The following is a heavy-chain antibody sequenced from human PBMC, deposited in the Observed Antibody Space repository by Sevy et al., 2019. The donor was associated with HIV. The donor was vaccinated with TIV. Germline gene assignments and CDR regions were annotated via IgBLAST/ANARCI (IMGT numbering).Heavy chain of an antibody. CDR3: AGENAWGRGYS. CDR1: GGSITSLY. CDR2: IYYNGNI. J-gene: IGHJ4*02. Sequence: SETLSLTCTVSGGSITSLYWNWIRQPPGKGLEWIANIYYNGNINYNPSLKSRFTFSLDTSTNQFSLRLSSVTAADTAMYYCAGENAWGRGYSWGQGTLVTVSS. D-gene: IGHD1-26*01. V-gene: IGHV4-59*11.